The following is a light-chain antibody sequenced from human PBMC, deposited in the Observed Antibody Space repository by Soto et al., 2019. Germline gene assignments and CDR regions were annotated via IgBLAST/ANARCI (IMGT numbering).Light chain of an antibody. CDR2: SNN. CDR3: AAWDDSLDGYV. CDR1: SSNIGSNL. Sequence: QSALTQPPSASGTPGQRVTISCSGSSSNIGSNLVNWYQQLPGTAPKPLIYSNNQRPPGVPDRFSGSKSGTSASLAISGLQSEDEADYYCAAWDDSLDGYVFGTGTKVTVL. J-gene: IGLJ1*01. V-gene: IGLV1-44*01.